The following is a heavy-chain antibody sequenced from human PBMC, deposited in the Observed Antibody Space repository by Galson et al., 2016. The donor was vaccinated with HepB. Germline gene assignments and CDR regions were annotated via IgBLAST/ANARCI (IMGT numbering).Heavy chain of an antibody. CDR3: ARYGDEAGWNFHQ. V-gene: IGHV3-7*03. D-gene: IGHD6-19*01. Sequence: SLRLSCAASGFTFSSYSINWVRQAPGKGLEWVASIKEDGSKSFYADSVKGRFTISRDNVENSLSLQMNSLRAEDTAVYYCARYGDEAGWNFHQWGQGTLVTVSS. CDR1: GFTFSSYS. J-gene: IGHJ1*01. CDR2: IKEDGSKS.